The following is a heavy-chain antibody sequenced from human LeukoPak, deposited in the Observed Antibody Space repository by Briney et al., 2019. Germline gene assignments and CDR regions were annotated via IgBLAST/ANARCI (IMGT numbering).Heavy chain of an antibody. V-gene: IGHV3-48*01. D-gene: IGHD2-2*01. CDR1: GFTFSSYS. Sequence: GGSLRLSCAASGFTFSSYSMNWVRQAPGKGLGWVSYISTSSSTIYYADSVKGRFTISRDNAKNSLYLQMNSLRAEDTAVYYCARSLGYCSSTSCYRFDYWGQGTLVTVSS. CDR3: ARSLGYCSSTSCYRFDY. CDR2: ISTSSSTI. J-gene: IGHJ4*02.